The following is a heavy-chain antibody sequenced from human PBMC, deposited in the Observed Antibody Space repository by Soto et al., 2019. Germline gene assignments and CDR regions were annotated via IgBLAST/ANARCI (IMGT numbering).Heavy chain of an antibody. D-gene: IGHD6-13*01. CDR2: ISYDGSNK. V-gene: IGHV3-30*03. J-gene: IGHJ5*02. CDR3: AHFGKQQLANWFDP. CDR1: GFTFSSYG. Sequence: QVQLVESGGGVVQPGRSLRLSCAASGFTFSSYGMHWVRQAPGKGLEWVAVISYDGSNKYYADSVKGRFTISRDNSKNTLYLQMNGLRAEDTAVYYCAHFGKQQLANWFDPWGQGTLVTVSS.